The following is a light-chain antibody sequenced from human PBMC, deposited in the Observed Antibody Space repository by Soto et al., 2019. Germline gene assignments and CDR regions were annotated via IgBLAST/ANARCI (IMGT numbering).Light chain of an antibody. CDR2: AAS. Sequence: DIQLTQSPSFLSASVEDRVTITCRATQGISSNFAWYQQKPGKAPKLLIYAASTLQSGVPSRFSGSGSGTEFTLTISSLQPEDFATYYCQQLNSYPVTFGQGTKVEIK. CDR3: QQLNSYPVT. J-gene: IGKJ1*01. V-gene: IGKV1-9*01. CDR1: QGISSN.